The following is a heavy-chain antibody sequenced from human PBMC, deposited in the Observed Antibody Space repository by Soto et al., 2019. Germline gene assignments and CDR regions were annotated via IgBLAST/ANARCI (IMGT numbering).Heavy chain of an antibody. Sequence: HGESLKISCKGSGYTFTSYWISWVRQMPGKGLEWMGRIDPSDSYINYSPSFQGHVTISADKSISTAYLQWSSLQASDTAIYYCARVGYSGHTGTYYFDYWGQGALVTVSS. CDR1: GYTFTSYW. CDR3: ARVGYSGHTGTYYFDY. J-gene: IGHJ4*02. V-gene: IGHV5-10-1*01. CDR2: IDPSDSYI. D-gene: IGHD1-26*01.